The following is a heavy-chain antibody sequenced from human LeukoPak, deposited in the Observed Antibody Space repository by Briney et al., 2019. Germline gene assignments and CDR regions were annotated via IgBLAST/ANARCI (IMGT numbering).Heavy chain of an antibody. CDR2: IKQDGSEK. CDR3: ARDSPTTTAAAGFDY. J-gene: IGHJ4*02. D-gene: IGHD6-13*01. V-gene: IGHV3-7*01. CDR1: GFTFSSYW. Sequence: GGSLRLSCAASGFTFSSYWMSWVRQAPGKGLEWVANIKQDGSEKYYVDSVKGRFTISRDNAKNSLYLQMNSLRAEDTAVYYCARDSPTTTAAAGFDYWGQGTLVTVSS.